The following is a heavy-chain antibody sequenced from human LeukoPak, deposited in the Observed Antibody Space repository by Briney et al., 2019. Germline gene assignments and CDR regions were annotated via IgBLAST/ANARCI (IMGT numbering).Heavy chain of an antibody. CDR3: ASGLYYDILTGPMYYFDY. CDR1: GGSFSGYY. Sequence: KPSETLSLTCAVYGGSFSGYYWSWIRQPPGKGLEWIGEINHSGSTNYDPSLKTRATIPVDTSKNQFSLKPRSVTAADTAVYYCASGLYYDILTGPMYYFDYWGQGTLVTVSS. CDR2: INHSGST. V-gene: IGHV4-34*01. J-gene: IGHJ4*02. D-gene: IGHD3-9*01.